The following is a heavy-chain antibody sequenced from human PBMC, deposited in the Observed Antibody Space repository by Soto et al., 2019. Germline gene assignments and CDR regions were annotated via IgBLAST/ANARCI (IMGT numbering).Heavy chain of an antibody. J-gene: IGHJ4*02. V-gene: IGHV2-5*01. CDR2: IYWNDDR. D-gene: IGHD3-22*01. CDR3: ADTFYDRRSTY. Sequence: GLDLEWLALIYWNDDRRYSPSLKSRLTITKDTSKNQVVLTMTNMDLVDTATYYCADTFYDRRSTYWGQGILVTVSS.